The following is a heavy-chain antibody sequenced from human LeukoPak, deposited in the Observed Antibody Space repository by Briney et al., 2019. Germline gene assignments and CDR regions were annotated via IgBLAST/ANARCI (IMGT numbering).Heavy chain of an antibody. Sequence: PSQTLSLTCTVSGGSISSGGYYWSWIRQPPGKGLEWIGYIYHSGSTYYNPSLKCRVTISVDRSKNQFSLKLSSVTAADTAVYYCARAGGGSQDYWGQGTLVTVSS. CDR2: IYHSGST. J-gene: IGHJ4*02. V-gene: IGHV4-30-2*01. D-gene: IGHD3-16*01. CDR1: GGSISSGGYY. CDR3: ARAGGGSQDY.